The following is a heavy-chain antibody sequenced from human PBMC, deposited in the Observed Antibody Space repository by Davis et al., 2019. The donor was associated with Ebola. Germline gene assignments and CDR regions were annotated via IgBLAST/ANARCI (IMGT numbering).Heavy chain of an antibody. J-gene: IGHJ6*02. Sequence: GESLKISCAASGFTFSSYWMSWVLQAPGKGLEWVANIKQDGSEKYYVDSVKGRFTISRDNAKNSLYLQMNSLRAEDTAVYYCAKEVAAADELTLYYYYGMDVWGQGTTVTVSS. CDR3: AKEVAAADELTLYYYYGMDV. CDR1: GFTFSSYW. CDR2: IKQDGSEK. V-gene: IGHV3-7*03. D-gene: IGHD6-13*01.